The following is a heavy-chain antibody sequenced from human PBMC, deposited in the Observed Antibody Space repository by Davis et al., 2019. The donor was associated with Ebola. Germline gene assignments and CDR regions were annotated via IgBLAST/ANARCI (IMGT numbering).Heavy chain of an antibody. CDR3: AKTIYLWQWLVEDAFDI. V-gene: IGHV3-48*01. J-gene: IGHJ3*02. Sequence: PGGSLRLSCTDSVITFSSYAMNWVRQAPGKGLEWVSYISSSSSTIYYADSVKGRFTISRDNAKNSLYLQMNSLRAEDTAVYYCAKTIYLWQWLVEDAFDIWGQGTMVTVSS. CDR1: VITFSSYA. D-gene: IGHD6-19*01. CDR2: ISSSSSTI.